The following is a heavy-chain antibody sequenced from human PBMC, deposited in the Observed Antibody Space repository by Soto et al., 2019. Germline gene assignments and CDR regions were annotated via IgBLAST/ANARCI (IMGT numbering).Heavy chain of an antibody. CDR1: EFTFSSYW. V-gene: IGHV3-74*01. CDR2: INSDGSAT. Sequence: GGSLRLSCAASEFTFSSYWMHWVRQAPGKGLEWVSRINSDGSATSYTDSVKGRFTISRDNDKNTLYLQMNSLRAEDTAVYYCARVRVNSYNWFDTWGQGTLVTVSS. D-gene: IGHD5-18*01. CDR3: ARVRVNSYNWFDT. J-gene: IGHJ5*02.